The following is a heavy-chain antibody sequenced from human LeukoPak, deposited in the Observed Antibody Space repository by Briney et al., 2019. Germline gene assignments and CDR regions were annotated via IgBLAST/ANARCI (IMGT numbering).Heavy chain of an antibody. V-gene: IGHV1-46*01. D-gene: IGHD5-12*01. CDR2: INPGGTTT. J-gene: IGHJ5*02. CDR3: ARGTHSAYLDWFDP. CDR1: RYTFINYY. Sequence: ASVKVSCKASRYTFINYYVHWVRQAPGHGLEWMGIINPGGTTTNYAQKFQGRVTMTRDTSTSTVYMDLGSLTSDDTAVYYCARGTHSAYLDWFDPWGQGTLVTVSS.